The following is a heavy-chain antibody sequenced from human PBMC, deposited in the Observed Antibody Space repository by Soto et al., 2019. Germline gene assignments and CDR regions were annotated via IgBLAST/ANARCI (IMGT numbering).Heavy chain of an antibody. Sequence: GGSLRLSCAASEFTFRSYAMSWVRQAPGKGLEWVSAISGSGGSTYYADSVQGRFTISRDNSKNTLYLQMDSLRAEDTAVYYCAKRVSGHYSSSWVDYWGQGTLVTVSS. CDR1: EFTFRSYA. V-gene: IGHV3-23*01. CDR2: ISGSGGST. CDR3: AKRVSGHYSSSWVDY. D-gene: IGHD6-13*01. J-gene: IGHJ4*02.